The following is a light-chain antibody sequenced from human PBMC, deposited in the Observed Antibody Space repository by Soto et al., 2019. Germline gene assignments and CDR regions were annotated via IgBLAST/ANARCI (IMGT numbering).Light chain of an antibody. Sequence: DIQMTQSPSSLSASVGDRVTITCRASQGINKYVAWFQQTPGNVPRLLIYAASTLRPGVPSRFSGSGSETDFNFTISTLQPEDVATYYCHNYNSDPRTFGQGTKVEL. CDR3: HNYNSDPRT. V-gene: IGKV1-27*01. J-gene: IGKJ1*01. CDR1: QGINKY. CDR2: AAS.